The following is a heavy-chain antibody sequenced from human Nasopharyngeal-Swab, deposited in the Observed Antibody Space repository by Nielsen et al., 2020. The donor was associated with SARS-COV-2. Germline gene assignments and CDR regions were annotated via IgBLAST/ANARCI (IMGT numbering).Heavy chain of an antibody. Sequence: WIRQPPGKGLEWVAVISYDGSNKYYADSVKGRFTISRDNSKNTLYLQMNSLRAEDTAVYYCARDHPYDYIWGSYPTYYFDYWGQGTLVTVSS. J-gene: IGHJ4*02. CDR2: ISYDGSNK. CDR3: ARDHPYDYIWGSYPTYYFDY. D-gene: IGHD3-16*02. V-gene: IGHV3-30-3*01.